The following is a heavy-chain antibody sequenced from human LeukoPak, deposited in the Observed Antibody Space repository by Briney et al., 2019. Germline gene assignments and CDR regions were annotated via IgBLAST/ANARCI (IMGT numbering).Heavy chain of an antibody. CDR2: INWNGGST. J-gene: IGHJ5*02. CDR3: AREKYSSSSDQNWFDP. Sequence: GGSLRLSCAASGFTFDDYGMSWARQAPGKGLEWVSGINWNGGSTGYADSVKGRFTISRDNAKNSLYLQMNSLRAEDTALYHCAREKYSSSSDQNWFDPWGQGTLVTVSS. CDR1: GFTFDDYG. V-gene: IGHV3-20*01. D-gene: IGHD6-6*01.